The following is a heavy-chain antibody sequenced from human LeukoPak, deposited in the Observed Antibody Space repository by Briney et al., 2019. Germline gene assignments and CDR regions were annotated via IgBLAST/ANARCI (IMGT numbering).Heavy chain of an antibody. CDR3: ADSSGYHGIAFDI. D-gene: IGHD3-22*01. J-gene: IGHJ3*02. CDR2: IYHSGST. CDR1: GGSISSSNW. Sequence: SGTLSLTCAVSGGSISSSNWWSWVRQPPGKGLEWIGEIYHSGSTNYNPSLKSRVTISVDTSKNQFSLKLSSVTAADTAVYYCADSSGYHGIAFDIWGQGTMVTVSS. V-gene: IGHV4-4*02.